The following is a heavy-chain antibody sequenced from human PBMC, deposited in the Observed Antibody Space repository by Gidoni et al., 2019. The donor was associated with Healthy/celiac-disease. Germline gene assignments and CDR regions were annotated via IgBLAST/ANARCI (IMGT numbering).Heavy chain of an antibody. V-gene: IGHV1-2*04. D-gene: IGHD2-2*01. CDR2: IHPNSGGT. CDR1: GYTFTGYY. Sequence: VQLVQSGAEVKKPGASVKVSCKASGYTFTGYYMHWVRQAPGQGLEWMGWIHPNSGGTNDAQKFQGWVTMTRETSISTAYMELSRLRSDDTAVYYCARGAVVVVPAAMMRGDAFDIWGQGTMVTVSS. CDR3: ARGAVVVVPAAMMRGDAFDI. J-gene: IGHJ3*02.